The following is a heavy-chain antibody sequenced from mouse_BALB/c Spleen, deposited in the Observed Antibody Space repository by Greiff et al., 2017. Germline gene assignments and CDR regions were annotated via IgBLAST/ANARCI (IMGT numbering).Heavy chain of an antibody. D-gene: IGHD1-1*01. Sequence: EVQRVESGPELVKPGASVKISCKASGYTFTDYNMHWVKQSHGKSLEWIGYIYPYNGGTGYNQKFKSKATLTVDNSSSTAYMELRSLTSEDSAVYYCARRGYYGSSHTFAYWGQGTLVTVSA. CDR2: IYPYNGGT. CDR1: GYTFTDYN. CDR3: ARRGYYGSSHTFAY. J-gene: IGHJ3*01. V-gene: IGHV1S29*02.